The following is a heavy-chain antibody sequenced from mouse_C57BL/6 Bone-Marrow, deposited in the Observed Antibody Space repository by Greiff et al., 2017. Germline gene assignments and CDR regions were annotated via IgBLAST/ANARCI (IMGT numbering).Heavy chain of an antibody. V-gene: IGHV14-1*01. CDR3: TTYYYGSSYPAWFAY. Sequence: VHVKQSGAELVRPGASVKLSCTASGFNIKDYYMHWVTQRPEQGLEWIGRIDPEDGDTEYAPKFQGKATMTADTSSNTAYLQRSSLTSEDTAVYYCTTYYYGSSYPAWFAYWGQGTLVTVSA. J-gene: IGHJ3*01. D-gene: IGHD1-1*01. CDR2: IDPEDGDT. CDR1: GFNIKDYY.